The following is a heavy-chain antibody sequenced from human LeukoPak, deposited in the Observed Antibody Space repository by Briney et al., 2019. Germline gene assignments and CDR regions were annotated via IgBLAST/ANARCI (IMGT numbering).Heavy chain of an antibody. Sequence: GGSLRLSCAASGFTFSSYSMNWVRQAPGKGLERVSSISSSSSYIYYADSVKGRFTISRDNAKNSLYLQMNSLRAEDTAVYYCARGYYDILTGYYRELDYWGQGTLVTVSS. CDR1: GFTFSSYS. D-gene: IGHD3-9*01. V-gene: IGHV3-21*01. CDR2: ISSSSSYI. CDR3: ARGYYDILTGYYRELDY. J-gene: IGHJ4*02.